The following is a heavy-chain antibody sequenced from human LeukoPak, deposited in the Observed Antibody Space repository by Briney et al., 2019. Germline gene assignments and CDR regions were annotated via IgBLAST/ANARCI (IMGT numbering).Heavy chain of an antibody. V-gene: IGHV3-48*03. CDR2: ISSSGSTM. Sequence: GGSLRLSCSASGFTFSSYEMNWVRQAPGKGLEWVSYISSSGSTMYYADSVKGRFTISRDNAKNSLYLQMNSLRAEDTAVYYCASNHRFCTNGVCYGGYFDYWGQGTLVTVSS. CDR1: GFTFSSYE. CDR3: ASNHRFCTNGVCYGGYFDY. J-gene: IGHJ4*02. D-gene: IGHD2-8*01.